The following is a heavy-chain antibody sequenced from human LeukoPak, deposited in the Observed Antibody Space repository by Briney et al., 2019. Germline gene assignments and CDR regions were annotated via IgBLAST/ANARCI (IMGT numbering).Heavy chain of an antibody. CDR1: AFTFSSYA. Sequence: GGSLRLSRAASAFTFSSYAMSWVRQAPGKGLEWVSAISGSGGITYYADSVKGRFTISRDNSKNTLYLQMNSLRAEDTAVYYCAKARLSSVVITNFDYWGQGTLVTVSS. V-gene: IGHV3-23*01. D-gene: IGHD3-22*01. J-gene: IGHJ4*02. CDR3: AKARLSSVVITNFDY. CDR2: ISGSGGIT.